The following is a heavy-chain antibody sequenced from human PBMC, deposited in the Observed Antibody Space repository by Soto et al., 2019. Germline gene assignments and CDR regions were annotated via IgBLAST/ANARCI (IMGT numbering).Heavy chain of an antibody. D-gene: IGHD2-2*01. CDR2: INAGNGNT. V-gene: IGHV1-3*01. J-gene: IGHJ5*02. CDR1: GYTFTSYA. CDR3: ARRYRSSTSCYEAWFDP. Sequence: QVQLVQSGAEVKKPGASVKVSCKASGYTFTSYAMHWVRQAPGQRLEWMGWINAGNGNTKYSQKFQGRVTITRDTSASTAYMELSSLRSEDTAVYYCARRYRSSTSCYEAWFDPWGQGTLVTVSS.